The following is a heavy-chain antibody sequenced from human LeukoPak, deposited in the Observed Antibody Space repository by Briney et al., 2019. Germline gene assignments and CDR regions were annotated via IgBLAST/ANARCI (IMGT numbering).Heavy chain of an antibody. CDR1: GGSISSSNW. J-gene: IGHJ6*02. V-gene: IGHV4-4*02. D-gene: IGHD3-3*01. CDR2: IYHSGST. Sequence: SETLSLTCAVSGGSISSSNWWSWVRQPPGKGLEWIGEIYHSGSTNYNPSLKSRVTISVDKSKNQFSLKLNSVTAADTAVYYCARGRDYDFWSVPPYGMDVWGQGTTVTVSS. CDR3: ARGRDYDFWSVPPYGMDV.